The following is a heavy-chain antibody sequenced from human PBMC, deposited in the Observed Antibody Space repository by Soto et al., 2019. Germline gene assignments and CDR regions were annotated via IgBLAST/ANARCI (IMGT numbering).Heavy chain of an antibody. CDR2: IIPIFGTA. V-gene: IGHV1-69*12. CDR1: GGTFSSYA. J-gene: IGHJ3*02. Sequence: QVQLVQSGAEVKKPGSSVKVSCKASGGTFSSYAISWVRQAPGQGLEWMGGIIPIFGTANYAQKFQGRVTITADESTSTAYMELSSLRSEDTAVYYCAEREIWGRPEARGSSAFDIWGQGTMVTVSS. CDR3: AEREIWGRPEARGSSAFDI. D-gene: IGHD3-16*01.